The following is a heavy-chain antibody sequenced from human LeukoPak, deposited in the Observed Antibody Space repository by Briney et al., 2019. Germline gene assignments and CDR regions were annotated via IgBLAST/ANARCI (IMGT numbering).Heavy chain of an antibody. V-gene: IGHV3-33*01. D-gene: IGHD5-18*01. CDR2: IWYDGSNE. CDR1: GFTFSSYG. CDR3: TLSYGRGFNYYYGMDV. J-gene: IGHJ6*02. Sequence: PGRSLRLSCAASGFTFSSYGMHWVRQAPGKGLEWVAVIWYDGSNEYYADSVKGRFTISRDNSKNTLSLQMNSLRAGDTAVYYCTLSYGRGFNYYYGMDVWGQGTTVTVSS.